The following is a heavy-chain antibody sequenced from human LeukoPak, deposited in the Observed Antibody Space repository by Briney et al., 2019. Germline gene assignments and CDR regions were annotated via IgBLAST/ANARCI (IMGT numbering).Heavy chain of an antibody. CDR2: RSGSGTNL. Sequence: GGSLRLSCAASGFPFSDYYMSWIRQAPGKGLEWVSFRSGSGTNLFYVDSVKGRFTISRDNGKNSLYLQMNSMRAEDTAVYYCARGAGAFDLWGQGTMVTVSS. V-gene: IGHV3-11*01. CDR3: ARGAGAFDL. D-gene: IGHD1-26*01. CDR1: GFPFSDYY. J-gene: IGHJ3*01.